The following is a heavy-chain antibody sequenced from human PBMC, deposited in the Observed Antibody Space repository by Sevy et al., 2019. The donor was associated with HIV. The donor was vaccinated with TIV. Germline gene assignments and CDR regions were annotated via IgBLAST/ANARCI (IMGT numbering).Heavy chain of an antibody. V-gene: IGHV1-18*01. Sequence: ASVKVSYKASGYTFTSYGISWVRQAPGQGLEWLGWISTLNVNTNNAQKFQGRVTMTTDTSTGTASMELRSLRSDDTAVYYCARDDCSSLSCHGSLLYWGQGTLVTVSS. J-gene: IGHJ4*02. CDR3: ARDDCSSLSCHGSLLY. CDR2: ISTLNVNT. D-gene: IGHD2-2*01. CDR1: GYTFTSYG.